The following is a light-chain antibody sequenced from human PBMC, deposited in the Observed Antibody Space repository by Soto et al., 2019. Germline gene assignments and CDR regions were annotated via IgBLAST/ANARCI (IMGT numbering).Light chain of an antibody. Sequence: QSVLTQPASVSGSPGQSITISVTGTSSDTAGYNYVSWYQQHPGKAPKLMIYEVSNRPSGVSNRFSGSQSGNTASLTISGLQAEDEANYYCSSYTTSNTPLYVFGTGTKVTVL. CDR2: EVS. J-gene: IGLJ1*01. CDR3: SSYTTSNTPLYV. CDR1: SSDTAGYNY. V-gene: IGLV2-14*01.